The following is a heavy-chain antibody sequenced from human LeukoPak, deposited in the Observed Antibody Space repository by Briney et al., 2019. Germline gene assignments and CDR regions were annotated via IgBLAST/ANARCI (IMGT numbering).Heavy chain of an antibody. CDR3: ARGRPPLQSGYPYYFDS. CDR2: IKKDGSEK. CDR1: GFIFSSYW. Sequence: GGSLRLSCAASGFIFSSYWMSWVRQAPGKGLEWVANIKKDGSEKYYVDSVKGRFTISRDNTKNSLYLQMNSLRAEDTAVYYCARGRPPLQSGYPYYFDSWGQGTLVTVS. D-gene: IGHD3-3*01. J-gene: IGHJ4*02. V-gene: IGHV3-7*01.